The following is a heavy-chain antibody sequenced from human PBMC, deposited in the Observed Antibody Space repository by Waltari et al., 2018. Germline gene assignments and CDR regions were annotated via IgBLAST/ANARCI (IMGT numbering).Heavy chain of an antibody. D-gene: IGHD6-19*01. J-gene: IGHJ4*02. CDR1: GVPLPGAD. CDR3: SSDTGSHDY. CDR2: IRNKANNYAT. V-gene: IGHV3-73*02. Sequence: EVQLVESGGGLVQPGGSLKLSCQASGVPLPGADVLWVRQGYGKGLEWIGRIRNKANNYATEYLGSVKGRFVFSRDDSTNTAFLLMISLKTDDTAVYYCSSDTGSHDYWGQGTLVTVSS.